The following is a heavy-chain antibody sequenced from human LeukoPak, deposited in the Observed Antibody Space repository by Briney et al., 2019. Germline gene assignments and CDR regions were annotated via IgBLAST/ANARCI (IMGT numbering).Heavy chain of an antibody. V-gene: IGHV3-23*01. J-gene: IGHJ4*02. CDR2: ISGSGGST. CDR3: AKDEDIVATIFGY. Sequence: GGSLRLSCAASGFTFSSYAMSWVRKAPGKGLEWVSAISGSGGSTYCADSVKGRFTISRDNSKNTLYLQMNSLRAEDTAVYYCAKDEDIVATIFGYWGQGTLVTVSS. CDR1: GFTFSSYA. D-gene: IGHD5-12*01.